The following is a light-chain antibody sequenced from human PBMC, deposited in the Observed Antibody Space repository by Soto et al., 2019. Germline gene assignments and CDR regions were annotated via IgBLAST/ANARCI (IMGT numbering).Light chain of an antibody. CDR1: SSDVGGYNY. J-gene: IGLJ2*01. CDR2: EVS. V-gene: IGLV2-8*01. CDR3: SSYAGSNIVI. Sequence: QSVLTQPPSASGSPGQSVTISCTGTSSDVGGYNYVSWYQQHPGKAPKLMIYEVSKRPSGVPDRFSASKSGNTASLTVSGLQDEDEADYYCSSYAGSNIVIFVGGTKLTVL.